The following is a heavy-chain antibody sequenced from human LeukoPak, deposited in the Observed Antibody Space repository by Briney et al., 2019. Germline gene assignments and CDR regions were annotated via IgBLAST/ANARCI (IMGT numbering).Heavy chain of an antibody. CDR3: ARGGSYLSAFDI. V-gene: IGHV3-53*01. D-gene: IGHD1-26*01. CDR1: GFTVSSNY. Sequence: GGSLRLSCAASGFTVSSNYMSWVRQAPGKGLEWVSIIYSGGSTFHADSVKGRFTISRDNSKNTLYLQMNSLRAEDTAVYYCARGGSYLSAFDIWGQGTMVTVSS. CDR2: IYSGGST. J-gene: IGHJ3*02.